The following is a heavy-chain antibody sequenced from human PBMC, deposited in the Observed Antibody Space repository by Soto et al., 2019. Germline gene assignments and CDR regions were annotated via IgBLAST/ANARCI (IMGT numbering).Heavy chain of an antibody. Sequence: PGGSLRLSCAASGFTFSSYAMSWVRQAPGKGLEWVSAISGSGGSTYYADSVKGRFTISRDNSKNTLYLQMNSLRAEDTAVYYCAKDGTRSTSCYSNWFDPWGQGTLVTVSS. D-gene: IGHD2-2*02. CDR2: ISGSGGST. CDR1: GFTFSSYA. CDR3: AKDGTRSTSCYSNWFDP. V-gene: IGHV3-23*01. J-gene: IGHJ5*02.